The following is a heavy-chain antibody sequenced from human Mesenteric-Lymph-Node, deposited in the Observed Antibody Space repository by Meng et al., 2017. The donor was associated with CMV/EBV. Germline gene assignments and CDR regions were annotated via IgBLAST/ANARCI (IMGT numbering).Heavy chain of an antibody. D-gene: IGHD3-3*01. CDR2: MYYSGST. CDR3: ARATVWSDNYFCFDS. CDR1: GGSINYYY. Sequence: SETLSLTCTVSGGSINYYYWNWIRQPPGKGLEWIGYMYYSGSTSYNPSLKSRLTISVDTSKNQFSLKLSSVTSAGTAVYYCARATVWSDNYFCFDSWGQGTMVTVSS. J-gene: IGHJ4*02. V-gene: IGHV4-59*01.